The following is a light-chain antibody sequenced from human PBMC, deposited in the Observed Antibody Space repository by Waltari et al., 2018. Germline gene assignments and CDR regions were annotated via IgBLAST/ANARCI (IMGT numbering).Light chain of an antibody. CDR1: QYVSTY. Sequence: EIVLTQSPATLSLSPGERATLSCRASQYVSTYLAWYQQKPGQAPRLLIYDASNRATGIPARFSGSVSGTDFTLTISSLEPEDFAVYYCQQRSNWPPWTFGQGTKVEIK. J-gene: IGKJ1*01. CDR2: DAS. V-gene: IGKV3-11*01. CDR3: QQRSNWPPWT.